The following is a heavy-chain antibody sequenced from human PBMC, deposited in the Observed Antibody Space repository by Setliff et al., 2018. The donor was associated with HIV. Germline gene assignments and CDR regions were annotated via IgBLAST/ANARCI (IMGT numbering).Heavy chain of an antibody. CDR1: GGTFSSYA. D-gene: IGHD7-27*01. CDR2: IIPILGIA. Sequence: SVKVSCKASGGTFSSYAISWVRQAPGQGLEWMGGIIPILGIANYAQKFQGRVTMTTDTSTSTAYMELRSLRSDDTAVYYCARAGSLSADFDYRGQGTLVTVSS. V-gene: IGHV1-69*10. CDR3: ARAGSLSADFDY. J-gene: IGHJ4*02.